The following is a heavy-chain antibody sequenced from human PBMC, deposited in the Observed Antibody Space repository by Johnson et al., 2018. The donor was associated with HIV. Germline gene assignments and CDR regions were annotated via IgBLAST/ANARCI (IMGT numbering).Heavy chain of an antibody. CDR1: GFTVSSNY. Sequence: VQLVESGGGLIQPGGSLRLSCAASGFTVSSNYMSWVRQAPGKGLEWVSVLYSGGSTYYADSVKGRFTISRDNSKNTLYLQMGSLRAEDMAVYYCARGGGVVGNAFDIWGQGTMVTVSS. CDR3: ARGGGVVGNAFDI. J-gene: IGHJ3*02. V-gene: IGHV3-66*03. D-gene: IGHD1-26*01. CDR2: LYSGGST.